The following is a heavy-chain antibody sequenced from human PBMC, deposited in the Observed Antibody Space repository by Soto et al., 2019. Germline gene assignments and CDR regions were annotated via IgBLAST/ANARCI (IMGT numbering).Heavy chain of an antibody. CDR2: INHSGST. CDR3: ARGGDGSGSSIDY. J-gene: IGHJ4*02. D-gene: IGHD3-10*01. CDR1: GVSFSGYY. V-gene: IGHV4-34*01. Sequence: QVQLQQWGAGLLKPSETLSLTCAVYGVSFSGYYWCWIRQPPGKGLEWIGEINHSGSTNYNPSLKSRGTISVDTSKNQFSLKLSSVTAADTAVYYCARGGDGSGSSIDYWGQGTLVTVSS.